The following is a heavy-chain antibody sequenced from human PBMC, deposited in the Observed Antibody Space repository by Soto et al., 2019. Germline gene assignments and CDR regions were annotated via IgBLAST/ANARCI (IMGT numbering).Heavy chain of an antibody. Sequence: GTLSLTCTVSGGSISSYYWGWIRQPPGKGLEWIGYIYYSGSTNYNPSLKSRVTISVDTSKNQFSLKLSSVTAADTAVYYCARGGRDFWSGYYKDYWGQGTLVTVSS. J-gene: IGHJ4*02. CDR3: ARGGRDFWSGYYKDY. D-gene: IGHD3-3*01. V-gene: IGHV4-59*08. CDR1: GGSISSYY. CDR2: IYYSGST.